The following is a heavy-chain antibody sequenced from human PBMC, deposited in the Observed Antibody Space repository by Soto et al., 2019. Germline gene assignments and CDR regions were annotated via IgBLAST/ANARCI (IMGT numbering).Heavy chain of an antibody. CDR2: IYYSGST. J-gene: IGHJ4*02. D-gene: IGHD5-12*01. CDR1: GGSISSGGYY. Sequence: LSETLSLTCTVSGGSISSGGYYWSWIRQHPGKGLEWIGYIYYSGSTYYNPSLKSRVTISVDTSKNQFSLKLSSVTAADTAVYYCARDAGYNEKTYFDYWGQGTLVTVSS. V-gene: IGHV4-31*03. CDR3: ARDAGYNEKTYFDY.